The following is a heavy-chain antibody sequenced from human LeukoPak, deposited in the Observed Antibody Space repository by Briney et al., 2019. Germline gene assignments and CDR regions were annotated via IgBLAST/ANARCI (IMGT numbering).Heavy chain of an antibody. D-gene: IGHD4-23*01. CDR2: MYTSGST. CDR1: GGSISSSC. CDR3: ARDPNSAL. V-gene: IGHV4-4*07. Sequence: SETLSLTCTVSGGSISSSCWSWIRQPARTGLELIGSMYTSGSTNYNQTSVSPNYIPALKSRVTMSVDTTKNQFSLKLSSVTAADTAVYYCARDPNSALWGQGTLVTVSS. J-gene: IGHJ4*02.